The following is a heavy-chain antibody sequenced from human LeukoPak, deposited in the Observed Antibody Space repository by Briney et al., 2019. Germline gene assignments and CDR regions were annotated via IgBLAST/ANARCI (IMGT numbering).Heavy chain of an antibody. D-gene: IGHD6-19*01. Sequence: ASVKVSCKASGYTFTGYYMHWVRQAPGQGREWMGWINPDSGGTNYAQKFQGRVTMTRDTSISTAYMELSRLRSDDTAVYYCARDVLSIAVAGKTYYYYGMDVWGQGTTVTVSS. J-gene: IGHJ6*02. CDR3: ARDVLSIAVAGKTYYYYGMDV. CDR2: INPDSGGT. V-gene: IGHV1-2*02. CDR1: GYTFTGYY.